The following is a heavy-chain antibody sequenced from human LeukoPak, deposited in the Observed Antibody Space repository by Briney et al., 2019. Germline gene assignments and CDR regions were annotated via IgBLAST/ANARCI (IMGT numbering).Heavy chain of an antibody. D-gene: IGHD3-3*01. V-gene: IGHV3-74*01. CDR3: ARGVGDFWSAYYGLDY. Sequence: GGSLRPSCAASGFTFSTYWMHWVRQAPGKGLVWVSRINSDGSSTTYADSVKGRFTISRDNAKNTLYLQMNSLRAEDTAVYYCARGVGDFWSAYYGLDYWGQGTLVTVSS. CDR1: GFTFSTYW. J-gene: IGHJ4*02. CDR2: INSDGSST.